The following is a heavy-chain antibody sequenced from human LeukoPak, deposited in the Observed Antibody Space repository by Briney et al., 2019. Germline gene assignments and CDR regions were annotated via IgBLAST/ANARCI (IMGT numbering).Heavy chain of an antibody. Sequence: SETLSLTCTVSGGSMSSHYWSWIRQPPGRGLEWIGNIYYSGSTNYNPSLNSRVTISVDTSKNQFSLKLSSVTAADTAVYYCARGRGGPYYFDYWGQGTLVTVSS. D-gene: IGHD3-10*01. CDR3: ARGRGGPYYFDY. CDR2: IYYSGST. J-gene: IGHJ4*02. V-gene: IGHV4-59*11. CDR1: GGSMSSHY.